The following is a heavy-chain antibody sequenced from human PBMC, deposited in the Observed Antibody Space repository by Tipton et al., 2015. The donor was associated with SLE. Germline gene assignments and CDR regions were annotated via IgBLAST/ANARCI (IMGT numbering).Heavy chain of an antibody. CDR3: ARGYSSSSGGYFDY. Sequence: GSLRLSCAASGFTFSSYSMNWVRQAPGKGLEWVSAISGSGGSTYYADSVKGRFTISRDNAKNSLYLQMNSLRAEDTAVYYCARGYSSSSGGYFDYWGQGTLVTVSS. CDR1: GFTFSSYS. D-gene: IGHD6-6*01. J-gene: IGHJ4*02. V-gene: IGHV3-21*01. CDR2: ISGSGGST.